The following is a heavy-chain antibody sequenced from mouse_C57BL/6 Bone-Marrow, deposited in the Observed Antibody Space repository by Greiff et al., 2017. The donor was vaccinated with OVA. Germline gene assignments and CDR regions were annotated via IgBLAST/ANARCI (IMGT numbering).Heavy chain of an antibody. J-gene: IGHJ2*01. CDR1: GYTLTSYG. D-gene: IGHD2-4*01. CDR3: ARGMITNYFDY. V-gene: IGHV1-81*01. CDR2: IYPRSGNT. Sequence: QVQLQQSGAELARPGASVKLSCKASGYTLTSYGISWVKQRTGQGLEWIGEIYPRSGNTYYNEKFKGKATLTADKSSSTAYMELRSLTSEDSAVYFCARGMITNYFDYWGQGTTLTVSS.